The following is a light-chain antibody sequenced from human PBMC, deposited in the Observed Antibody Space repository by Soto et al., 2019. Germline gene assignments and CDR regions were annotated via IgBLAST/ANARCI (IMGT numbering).Light chain of an antibody. J-gene: IGKJ3*01. CDR1: QPIDTS. CDR3: QQSYRSPFT. CDR2: AAS. Sequence: DIQMTQAPSSPSASVGDRVTITCRASQPIDTSLNWYQQKPGNAPRLLIYAASSLQSGVPLRFSGSGSGTDFTLTISSLQPEDFATYDCQQSYRSPFTFGPGTTVDI. V-gene: IGKV1-39*01.